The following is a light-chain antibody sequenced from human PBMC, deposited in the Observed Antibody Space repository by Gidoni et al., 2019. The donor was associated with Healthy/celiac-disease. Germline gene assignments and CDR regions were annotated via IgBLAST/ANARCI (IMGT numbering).Light chain of an antibody. CDR2: GAS. V-gene: IGKV3-20*01. CDR3: QQYGSSPWT. CDR1: QSVSSSY. J-gene: IGKJ1*01. Sequence: EIVLTQSPGTLPLSPGERATLPCRASQSVSSSYLAWYQQKPGQAPRLLINGASSRATGIPDRFSGSESGTDFTLTISRLEPEDFVVYYCQQYGSSPWTFGQGTKVEIK.